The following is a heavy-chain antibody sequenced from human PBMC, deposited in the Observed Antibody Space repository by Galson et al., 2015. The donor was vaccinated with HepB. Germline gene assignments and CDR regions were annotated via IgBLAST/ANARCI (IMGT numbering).Heavy chain of an antibody. Sequence: SLRLSCAASTFIFSTYSMNWVRQAPGKGLEWISYISSSSGTITYADSVKGRFTISRDDAKNSLYLQMNSLRAEDTAVYYCVLLRGYDLKTLDYWGKATLVTVSS. CDR3: VLLRGYDLKTLDY. D-gene: IGHD5-12*01. CDR1: TFIFSTYS. CDR2: ISSSSGTI. V-gene: IGHV3-48*04. J-gene: IGHJ4*02.